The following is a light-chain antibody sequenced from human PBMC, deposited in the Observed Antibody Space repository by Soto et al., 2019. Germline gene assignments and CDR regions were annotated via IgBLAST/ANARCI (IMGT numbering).Light chain of an antibody. CDR2: EVT. CDR3: SSYAGSSTWV. CDR1: SSDVGYYDY. Sequence: QSALTQPPSASGFLGQSVTISCTGTSSDVGYYDYVSWYQQHPGKAPKLVIYEVTKRPSGVPDRVSASKSGNTASLTVSGLRAEDEADYYCSSYAGSSTWVFGGGTKLTVL. V-gene: IGLV2-8*01. J-gene: IGLJ3*02.